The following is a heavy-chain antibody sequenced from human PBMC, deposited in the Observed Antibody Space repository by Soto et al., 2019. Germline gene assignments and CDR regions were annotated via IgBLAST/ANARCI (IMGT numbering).Heavy chain of an antibody. CDR2: INHSGST. V-gene: IGHV4-34*02. J-gene: IGHJ4*02. CDR1: GESFSGYY. Sequence: QVQLQQWGAGLLKPSETLSLTCAVYGESFSGYYWSWIRQPPGKGLEWIGEINHSGSTNYNPSLKSRVTMSVDTSKNQFSPKLSSVTAADTAMYYCAGNIVATISSFDYWGQGTLVTVSS. CDR3: AGNIVATISSFDY. D-gene: IGHD5-12*01.